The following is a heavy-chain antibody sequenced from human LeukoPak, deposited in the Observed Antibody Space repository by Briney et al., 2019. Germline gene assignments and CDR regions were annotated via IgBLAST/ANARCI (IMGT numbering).Heavy chain of an antibody. D-gene: IGHD4-11*01. V-gene: IGHV3-33*06. J-gene: IGHJ5*02. CDR3: AKDAQRGFDYSNSLEH. Sequence: PGGSLRLSCAASGFTITNARTGWVRQAPGKGLEWVAVIWNDGSNKYYGDSVKGRFTISRDNSKNTLYLQMNSLTVEDTAVYYCAKDAQRGFDYSNSLEHWGQGTLVTVSS. CDR2: IWNDGSNK. CDR1: GFTITNAR.